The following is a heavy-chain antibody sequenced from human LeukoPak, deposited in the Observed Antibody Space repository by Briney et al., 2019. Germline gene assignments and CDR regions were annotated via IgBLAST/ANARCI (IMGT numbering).Heavy chain of an antibody. CDR1: GGSISSYY. D-gene: IGHD5-24*01. CDR3: AREGEMATFDY. J-gene: IGHJ4*02. Sequence: SETLSLTCTVSGGSISSYYWSWIRQPPGKGLEWIGYIYYSGSTNYNPSLESRVTISVDTSKNQFSLKLSSVTAADTAVYYCAREGEMATFDYWGQGTLVTVSS. CDR2: IYYSGST. V-gene: IGHV4-59*01.